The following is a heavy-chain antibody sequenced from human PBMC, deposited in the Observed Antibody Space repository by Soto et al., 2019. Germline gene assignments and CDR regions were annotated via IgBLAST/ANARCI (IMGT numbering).Heavy chain of an antibody. V-gene: IGHV1-69*02. J-gene: IGHJ1*01. CDR2: IIPILGIA. CDR1: GGTFSSYT. CDR3: ASDVVVVTALAYFQH. Sequence: QVQLVQSGAEVKKPGSSVKVSWKASGGTFSSYTISWVRQAPGQGLEWMGRIIPILGIANYAQKFQGRVTITADKSTSTAYMELSSLRSEDTAVYYCASDVVVVTALAYFQHWGQGTLVTVSS. D-gene: IGHD2-21*02.